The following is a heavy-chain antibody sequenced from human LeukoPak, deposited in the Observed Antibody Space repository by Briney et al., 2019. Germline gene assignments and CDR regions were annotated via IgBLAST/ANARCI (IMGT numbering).Heavy chain of an antibody. Sequence: GGSLRLSCGASGFTFSDFYMSWIRQAPGKGLEWISYISSGGSTIYYTDSVKGRFTISRDNSKNTLYLQMNSLRAEDTAIYYCAKATWDYYDSTGYPDIWGQGTMVTVSS. CDR3: AKATWDYYDSTGYPDI. D-gene: IGHD3-22*01. CDR2: ISSGGSTI. J-gene: IGHJ3*02. V-gene: IGHV3-11*01. CDR1: GFTFSDFY.